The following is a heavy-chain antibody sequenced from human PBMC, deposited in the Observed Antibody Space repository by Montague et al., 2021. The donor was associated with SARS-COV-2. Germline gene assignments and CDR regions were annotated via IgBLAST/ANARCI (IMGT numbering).Heavy chain of an antibody. Sequence: SETLSLTCAAYGGSFSGYYWTWIRQSPGKGLEWIAEINHSGTTNYNFNPSLRSRVTISVDTSKSQFSLKLNSVTAADTGVYYCARWDPQTLTMIGLRGKSASDYWGQGTLVTVSS. V-gene: IGHV4-34*01. CDR3: ARWDPQTLTMIGLRGKSASDY. J-gene: IGHJ4*02. CDR2: INHSGTT. CDR1: GGSFSGYY. D-gene: IGHD4-23*01.